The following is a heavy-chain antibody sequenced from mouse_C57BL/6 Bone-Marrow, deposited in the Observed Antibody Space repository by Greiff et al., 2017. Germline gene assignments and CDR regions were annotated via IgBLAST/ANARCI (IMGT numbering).Heavy chain of an antibody. J-gene: IGHJ3*01. CDR1: GYTFTSYG. CDR3: ARRRYYGAAWFAY. D-gene: IGHD1-1*01. Sequence: QVQLQQSGAELARPGASVKLSCKASGYTFTSYGISWVKQRTGQGLEWIGKIYPRSGNTYYNEKFKGKATLTADKSSSTAYMELRSLTSEDSAVYFCARRRYYGAAWFAYWGQGTLVTVSA. CDR2: IYPRSGNT. V-gene: IGHV1-81*01.